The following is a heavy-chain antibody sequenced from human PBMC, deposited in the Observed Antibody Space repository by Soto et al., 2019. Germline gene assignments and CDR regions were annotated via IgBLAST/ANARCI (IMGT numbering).Heavy chain of an antibody. CDR1: GLPSSNAW. CDR2: IKTKSEGGPT. Sequence: PGGSLRLPCAASGLPSSNAWMNRVRQAPGKGLEWVGRIKTKSEGGPTDYAAAVKGRFTVSRDDSKNTLYLQMNSLKTEDTAVYYCTTGSVEGVWGQGTTVTVSS. J-gene: IGHJ6*02. CDR3: TTGSVEGV. V-gene: IGHV3-15*07.